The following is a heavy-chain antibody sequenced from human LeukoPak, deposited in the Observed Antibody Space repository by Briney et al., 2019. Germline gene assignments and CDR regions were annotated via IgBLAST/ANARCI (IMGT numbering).Heavy chain of an antibody. Sequence: SVKVSCKASGGTFSSYAISWVRQAPGQGLEWMGGIIPIFGTANYAQKFQGRVTITADESTSTAYMELSSLRSEDTAVYYCASTVTYYYYYGMDVWGQGTTVTVSS. V-gene: IGHV1-69*13. CDR2: IIPIFGTA. CDR3: ASTVTYYYYYGMDV. J-gene: IGHJ6*02. D-gene: IGHD4-17*01. CDR1: GGTFSSYA.